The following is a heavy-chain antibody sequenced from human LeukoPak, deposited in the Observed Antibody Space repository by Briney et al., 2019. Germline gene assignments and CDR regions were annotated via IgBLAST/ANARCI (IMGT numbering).Heavy chain of an antibody. CDR2: ISYDGSNK. D-gene: IGHD3-22*01. V-gene: IGHV3-30*04. CDR1: GFTFSGYA. Sequence: PGGSLRLSCAASGFTFSGYAMHWVRQAPGKGLEWVAVISYDGSNKYYADSVKGRFTISRDNSKNTLYLQMNSLRAEDTAVYYCAKDYYDSSGYADPYYFDYWGQGTLVTVSS. CDR3: AKDYYDSSGYADPYYFDY. J-gene: IGHJ4*02.